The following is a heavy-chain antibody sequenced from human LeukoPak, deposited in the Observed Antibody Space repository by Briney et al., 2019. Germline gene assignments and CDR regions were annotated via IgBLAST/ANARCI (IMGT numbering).Heavy chain of an antibody. D-gene: IGHD4-17*01. Sequence: PSETLSLTCTVSGGSIRSSSYYWGWIRQPPGKGLEWIGSIYYSGSTYYNASLKSRGTISVDTSKNQFSLKLNSVTAADTAVYYCARWSGDYRFDPWGQGTLVTVSS. CDR3: ARWSGDYRFDP. CDR2: IYYSGST. CDR1: GGSIRSSSYY. V-gene: IGHV4-39*01. J-gene: IGHJ5*02.